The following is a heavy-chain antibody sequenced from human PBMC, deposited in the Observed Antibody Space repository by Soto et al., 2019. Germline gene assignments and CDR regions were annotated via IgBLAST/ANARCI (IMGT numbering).Heavy chain of an antibody. CDR3: ARVVGLGGPYYICGYYRRNNWFAP. Sequence: GASVKVSCKASGGTFSSYAISWVRQAPGQGLEWMGGIIPIFGTANYAQKFQGRVTITADESTSTAYMELSSLRSEDTAVYYCARVVGLGGPYYICGYYRRNNWFAPWGQGTLVTVSS. J-gene: IGHJ5*02. CDR1: GGTFSSYA. V-gene: IGHV1-69*13. D-gene: IGHD3-22*01. CDR2: IIPIFGTA.